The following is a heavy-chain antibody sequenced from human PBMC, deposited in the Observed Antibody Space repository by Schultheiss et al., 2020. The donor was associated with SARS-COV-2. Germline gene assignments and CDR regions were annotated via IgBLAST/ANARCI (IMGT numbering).Heavy chain of an antibody. CDR2: ISWNSGSI. V-gene: IGHV3-9*01. CDR3: ARDLDGATVAFDI. Sequence: GGSLRLSCAASGFTFDDYAMHWVRQAPGKGLEWVSGISWNSGSIGYADSVKGRFTISRDNAKNSLYLQMNSLRAEDTALYYCARDLDGATVAFDIWGQGTMVTVSS. J-gene: IGHJ3*02. CDR1: GFTFDDYA. D-gene: IGHD1-26*01.